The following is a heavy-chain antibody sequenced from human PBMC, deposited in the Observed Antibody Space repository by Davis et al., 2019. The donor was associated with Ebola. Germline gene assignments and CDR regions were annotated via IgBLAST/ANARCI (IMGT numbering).Heavy chain of an antibody. D-gene: IGHD3-3*01. Sequence: AASVKVSCKASGYTFTSYAMHWVRQAPGQRLEWMGWINAGNGNTKYSQKFQGRVTITGDTSASTAYMELSSLRSEDTAVYYCARALTASYDFWSGPVMDVWGQGTTVTVSS. V-gene: IGHV1-3*01. CDR3: ARALTASYDFWSGPVMDV. CDR1: GYTFTSYA. CDR2: INAGNGNT. J-gene: IGHJ6*02.